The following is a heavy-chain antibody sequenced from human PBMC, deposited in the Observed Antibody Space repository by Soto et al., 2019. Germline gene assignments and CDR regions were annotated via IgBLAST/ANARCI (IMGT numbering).Heavy chain of an antibody. V-gene: IGHV4-34*01. J-gene: IGHJ1*01. CDR1: GGTFSGYS. CDR2: INHSGST. Sequence: QVQLQQWGAGLLKPSETLSLTCAVYGGTFSGYSWTWFRQPPGKGLEWIGDINHSGSTNYNPSLKRRVTISVDTFKNQFSLKVTSVTAADTAVYYSARGEGGFQHWGQGTLVTVSS. CDR3: ARGEGGFQH.